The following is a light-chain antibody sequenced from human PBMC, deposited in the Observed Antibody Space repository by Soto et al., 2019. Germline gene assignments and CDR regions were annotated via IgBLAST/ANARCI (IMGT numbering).Light chain of an antibody. V-gene: IGKV3-11*01. CDR2: DAS. CDR3: QQRSSWPLT. CDR1: QSVSGY. J-gene: IGKJ2*01. Sequence: EIVLTQSPATLSLSPGERVTLSCRASQSVSGYLAWYQQKPGQAPRLLIYDASNRATGIPARFSGSGSGTDFTLTISSLEPEDCAVYYCQQRSSWPLTFGQGTKLEIK.